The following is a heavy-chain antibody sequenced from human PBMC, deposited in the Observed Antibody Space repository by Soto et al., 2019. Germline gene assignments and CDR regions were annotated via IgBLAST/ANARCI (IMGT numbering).Heavy chain of an antibody. V-gene: IGHV3-15*01. CDR3: TTLDIVVVVAATGDDY. CDR2: IKSKTDGGTT. J-gene: IGHJ4*02. D-gene: IGHD2-15*01. Sequence: GGSLILSCAASGFTFSNALMSWVGRAPGKGPEWVGRIKSKTDGGTTDYAAPVKGRFTNSRDDSKNTLYLQMNSLKTEDTAVYYCTTLDIVVVVAATGDDYWGQGTLVTVSS. CDR1: GFTFSNAL.